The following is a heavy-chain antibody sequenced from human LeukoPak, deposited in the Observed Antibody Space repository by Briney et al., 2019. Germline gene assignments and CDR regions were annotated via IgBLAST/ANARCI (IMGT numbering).Heavy chain of an antibody. CDR1: GGSISSYY. CDR3: ARVEYSSGWPYYYYYYMDV. J-gene: IGHJ6*03. V-gene: IGHV4-59*01. CDR2: IYYSGST. D-gene: IGHD6-19*01. Sequence: SETLSLTCTVSGGSISSYYWSWIRQPPGKGLEWIGYIYYSGSTNYNPSLKSRVTISVDTSKNQFSLKLSSVTAADTAVYYCARVEYSSGWPYYYYYYMDVWGKGTTVTVSS.